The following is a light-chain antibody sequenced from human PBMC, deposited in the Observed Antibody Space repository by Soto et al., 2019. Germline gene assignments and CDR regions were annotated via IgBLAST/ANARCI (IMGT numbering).Light chain of an antibody. V-gene: IGLV2-11*01. CDR3: CSYLGRYTPYV. J-gene: IGLJ1*01. CDR2: DVT. Sequence: QSALTQPRSVSGSPGQSVTISCTGTSSDVGTYNFVSWYQQHPGKAPKFRIYDVTKRPSGVPDRFSGSKSGNTASLTISGLQAEDEADYYCCSYLGRYTPYVFGTGTKLPVL. CDR1: SSDVGTYNF.